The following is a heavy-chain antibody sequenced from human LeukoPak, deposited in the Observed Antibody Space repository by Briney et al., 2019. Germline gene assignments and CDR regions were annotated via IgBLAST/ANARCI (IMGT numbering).Heavy chain of an antibody. CDR1: GGSFSGYY. J-gene: IGHJ3*02. CDR2: IYYSGST. Sequence: PSETLSLTCAVYGGSFSGYYWSWIRQPPGKGLEWIGYIYYSGSTNYNPSLKSRVTISVDTSKNQFSLKLSSVTAADTAVYYCARDPGQSPYDFWSGYYSPSAFDIWGQGTMVTVPS. V-gene: IGHV4-59*01. CDR3: ARDPGQSPYDFWSGYYSPSAFDI. D-gene: IGHD3-3*01.